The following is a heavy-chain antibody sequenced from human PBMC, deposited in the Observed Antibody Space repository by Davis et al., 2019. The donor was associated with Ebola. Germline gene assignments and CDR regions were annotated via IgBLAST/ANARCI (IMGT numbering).Heavy chain of an antibody. Sequence: GESLKISCAASGFTVSTSYMSWVRQAPGKGLEWVSVIYSDGNTYYGDSVKGRFTISRDNVKNSLYLQMNSLRAEDTAVYYCARVGAIAAAGHYWYFDLWGRGTLVTVSS. CDR3: ARVGAIAAAGHYWYFDL. CDR2: IYSDGNT. V-gene: IGHV3-53*01. CDR1: GFTVSTSY. J-gene: IGHJ2*01. D-gene: IGHD6-13*01.